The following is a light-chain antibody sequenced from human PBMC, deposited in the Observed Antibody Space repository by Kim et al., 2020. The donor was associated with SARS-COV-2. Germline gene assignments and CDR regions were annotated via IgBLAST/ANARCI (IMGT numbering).Light chain of an antibody. CDR3: QSWDSSIVV. CDR2: QDK. J-gene: IGLJ3*02. CDR1: KMGDKY. V-gene: IGLV3-1*01. Sequence: YELTQPPSLSVSPGQAANITCSGPKMGDKYVSWYQQKTGQSPLLVIYQDKKRPSVIPERFSGSNSGNTATLTISGAQPLDEADYYCQSWDSSIVVFGGG.